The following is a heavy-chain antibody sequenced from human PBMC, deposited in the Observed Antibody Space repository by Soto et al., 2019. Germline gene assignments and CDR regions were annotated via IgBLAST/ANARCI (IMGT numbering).Heavy chain of an antibody. D-gene: IGHD2-2*01. Sequence: QVQLVQSGAEVKKPGASVKVSCKASGYIFTSYGISWVRQAPGQGLEWMGWISAYNANTNYAQKLQGRVTMTTDTSTSTAYMEVRRLRSDDTAVYYCARDSKGYCTSTSCYDWFDPWGQGTLVTVSS. J-gene: IGHJ5*02. CDR1: GYIFTSYG. CDR2: ISAYNANT. V-gene: IGHV1-18*01. CDR3: ARDSKGYCTSTSCYDWFDP.